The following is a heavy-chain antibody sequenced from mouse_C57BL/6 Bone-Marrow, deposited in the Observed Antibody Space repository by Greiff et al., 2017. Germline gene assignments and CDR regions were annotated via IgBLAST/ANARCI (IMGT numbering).Heavy chain of an antibody. Sequence: DVKLVESGGGLVQPGGSLKLSCAASGFTFSDYYMYWVRQTPDKRLEWVAYISNGGGSTYYPATVKGRFTISRDHAKNTLYLQMSRLKAEDTAMYYCARRGGTTEYAMDYWGQGTSVTVSS. D-gene: IGHD1-1*01. CDR1: GFTFSDYY. J-gene: IGHJ4*01. CDR3: ARRGGTTEYAMDY. V-gene: IGHV5-12*01. CDR2: ISNGGGST.